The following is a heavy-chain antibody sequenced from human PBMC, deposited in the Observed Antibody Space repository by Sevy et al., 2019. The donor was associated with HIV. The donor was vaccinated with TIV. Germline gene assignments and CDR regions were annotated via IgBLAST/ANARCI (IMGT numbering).Heavy chain of an antibody. CDR1: GFTFSSYG. J-gene: IGHJ6*02. CDR2: ISYDGSNK. Sequence: GGFLRLSCAASGFTFSSYGMHWVRQAPGKGLEWVAVISYDGSNKYYADSVKGRFTISRDNSKNTLYLQMNSLRAEDTAVYYCAKSNYDFWSGYSYYYYGMDVWGQGTTVTVSS. D-gene: IGHD3-3*01. V-gene: IGHV3-30*18. CDR3: AKSNYDFWSGYSYYYYGMDV.